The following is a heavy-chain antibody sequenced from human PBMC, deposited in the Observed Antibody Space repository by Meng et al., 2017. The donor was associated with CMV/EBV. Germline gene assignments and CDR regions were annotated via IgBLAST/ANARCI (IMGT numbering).Heavy chain of an antibody. CDR3: ARDGIVVVVAATSYYGMDV. CDR1: GFTFSSYS. J-gene: IGHJ6*02. D-gene: IGHD2-15*01. CDR2: ISSSSSYI. Sequence: GESLKISCAASGFTFSSYSMNWVRQAPGKGLEWVSSISSSSSYIYYADSVKGRFTISRDNAKKSLYLQMNSLRAEDTAVYYCARDGIVVVVAATSYYGMDVWGQGTTVTVSS. V-gene: IGHV3-21*01.